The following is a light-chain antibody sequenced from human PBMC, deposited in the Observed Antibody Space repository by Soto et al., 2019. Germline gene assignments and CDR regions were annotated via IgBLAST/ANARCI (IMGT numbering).Light chain of an antibody. CDR1: QSISSW. CDR2: KAS. CDR3: QQYNSYSRT. V-gene: IGKV1-5*03. Sequence: DIQMTQSPSTLSASVGDRDTITCRASQSISSWLAWYQQKPGKAPKLLIYKASSLESGVPSRFSGSGSGTEFTLTISSLQPDDFATYYCQQYNSYSRTFGQGTKVEIK. J-gene: IGKJ1*01.